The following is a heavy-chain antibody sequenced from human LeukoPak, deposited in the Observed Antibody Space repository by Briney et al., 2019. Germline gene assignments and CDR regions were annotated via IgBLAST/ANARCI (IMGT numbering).Heavy chain of an antibody. Sequence: PSETLSLTCAVSGYSISSGYYWGWIRQPPGKGLEWIGTIYHSGSTYYNPSPKSRVTISLDTSKNHFSLKLSSVTAADTAVYYCARVGYCSGGTCYAEYFHHWGQGTLVTVSP. CDR3: ARVGYCSGGTCYAEYFHH. J-gene: IGHJ1*01. V-gene: IGHV4-38-2*01. CDR1: GYSISSGYY. CDR2: IYHSGST. D-gene: IGHD2-15*01.